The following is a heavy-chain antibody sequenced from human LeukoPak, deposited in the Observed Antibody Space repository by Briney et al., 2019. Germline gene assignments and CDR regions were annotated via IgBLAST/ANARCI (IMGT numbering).Heavy chain of an antibody. V-gene: IGHV3-11*04. Sequence: GGSLRLSCAASGFTFSDYYMSWIRQAPGKGLEWVSYISSSGSTIYYADSVKGRFTISRDNAKNSLYLQMNSPRAEDTAVYYCARDRGLYSSSSDYYYYYMDVWGKGTTVTVSS. D-gene: IGHD6-6*01. J-gene: IGHJ6*03. CDR2: ISSSGSTI. CDR3: ARDRGLYSSSSDYYYYYMDV. CDR1: GFTFSDYY.